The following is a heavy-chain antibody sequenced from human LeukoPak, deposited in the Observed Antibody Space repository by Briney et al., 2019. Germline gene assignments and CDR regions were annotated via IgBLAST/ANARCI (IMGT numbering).Heavy chain of an antibody. D-gene: IGHD7-27*01. CDR1: GFTVSSSY. J-gene: IGHJ4*02. CDR2: IYSGGST. CDR3: ARDNWGRPLDY. V-gene: IGHV3-66*01. Sequence: PGGSLRLSCAASGFTVSSSYMSWVRQAPGKGLEWVSVIYSGGSTYYADSVKGRFNISRDNSKNTLYLQMNSLRAEDTAVYYCARDNWGRPLDYWGQGTLVTVSS.